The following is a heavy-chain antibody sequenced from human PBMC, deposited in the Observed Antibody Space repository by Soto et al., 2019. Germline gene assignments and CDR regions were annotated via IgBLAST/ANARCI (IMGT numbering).Heavy chain of an antibody. D-gene: IGHD5-12*01. CDR1: GYTVTSYG. CDR2: ISAYNGNT. V-gene: IGHV1-18*01. J-gene: IGHJ4*01. Sequence: QVQLVQSGAEVKKPGASVKVSCKASGYTVTSYGISWVRQAPGQRLEWMGWISAYNGNTNYAQKLQGIVTMTTDTYTRTDYMELRSLRSDDTAVYYCARAGGYSGYDYAHLWGHGTMVTVSS. CDR3: ARAGGYSGYDYAHL.